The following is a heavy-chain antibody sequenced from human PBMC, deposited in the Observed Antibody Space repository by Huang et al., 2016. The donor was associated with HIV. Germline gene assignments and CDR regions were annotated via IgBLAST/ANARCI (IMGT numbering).Heavy chain of an antibody. CDR2: IVPILGTT. J-gene: IGHJ3*01. CDR1: GGSFNSYA. Sequence: QVRLVQAGGEVKKPGSSVKVSCKASGGGSFNSYAISWVRQAPGQGLEWMGGIVPILGTTKYAQRFQGRVTITADESTSAVYLEVPSLRSEDTAVYYCARDLSYSSGWYTDAFNLWGQGTVVVVS. V-gene: IGHV1-69*13. D-gene: IGHD6-19*01. CDR3: ARDLSYSSGWYTDAFNL.